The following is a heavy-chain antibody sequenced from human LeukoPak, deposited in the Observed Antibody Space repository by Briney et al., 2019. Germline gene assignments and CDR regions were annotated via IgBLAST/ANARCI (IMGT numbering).Heavy chain of an antibody. V-gene: IGHV3-11*04. J-gene: IGHJ4*02. CDR1: GFTFSDYY. CDR2: ISSSGSFI. D-gene: IGHD3-22*01. Sequence: GGSLRLSWAASGFTFSDYYMSWIRQAPGKGLEWVSYISSSGSFIYYADSVKGRFTISRDNAKNSLYLQMNSLRAEDTAVYYCARETHYDSSGYHNDYWGQGTLVTVSS. CDR3: ARETHYDSSGYHNDY.